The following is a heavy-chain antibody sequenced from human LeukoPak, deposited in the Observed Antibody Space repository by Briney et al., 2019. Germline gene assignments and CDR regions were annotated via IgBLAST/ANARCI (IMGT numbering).Heavy chain of an antibody. J-gene: IGHJ4*02. D-gene: IGHD3-22*01. Sequence: PGGSLRLSSAASGFTVSSNYMSWVRQAPGKGLEWVSVIYSGGSTYYADSVKGRFTISRDNSKNTLYLQMNSLRAEDTAVYYCARDHGSSGYRRDYWGQGTLVTVSS. V-gene: IGHV3-53*01. CDR3: ARDHGSSGYRRDY. CDR2: IYSGGST. CDR1: GFTVSSNY.